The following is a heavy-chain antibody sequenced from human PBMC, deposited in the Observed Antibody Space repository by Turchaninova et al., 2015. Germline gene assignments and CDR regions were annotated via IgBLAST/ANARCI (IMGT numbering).Heavy chain of an antibody. CDR2: SDPRDSET. Sequence: EMPLVQSGGVVEGRGGVCCISRKASGDTCSSSGSSWWGQMPGKGREWMGKSDPRDSETKYSPSFQGHVSISADKSISTAYLQWRSLKASDTAIYYCAVTPNYYGSSGYFWSQGTPVTVSS. J-gene: IGHJ4*02. V-gene: IGHV5-10-1*03. D-gene: IGHD6-19*01. CDR3: AVTPNYYGSSGYF. CDR1: GDTCSSSG.